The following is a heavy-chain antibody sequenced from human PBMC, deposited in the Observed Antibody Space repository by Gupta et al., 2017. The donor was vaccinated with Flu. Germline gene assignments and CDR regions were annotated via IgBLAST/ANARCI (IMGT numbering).Heavy chain of an antibody. V-gene: IGHV4-38-2*02. J-gene: IGHJ1*01. Sequence: QVQLRESGPRLVKPSETLSLTCAVSGYSISSGYYWAWIRQSPGKGLEWIGSIYHSGSTYYNPSLKSRVIISVDTSKNQFSLKVNSVTAADTAMYYCARDGYTGYNFHHWGQGTLVTVSS. CDR3: ARDGYTGYNFHH. CDR1: GYSISSGYY. D-gene: IGHD5-12*01. CDR2: IYHSGST.